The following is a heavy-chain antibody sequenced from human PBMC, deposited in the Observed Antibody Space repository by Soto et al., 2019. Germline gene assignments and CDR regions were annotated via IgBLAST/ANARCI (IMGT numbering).Heavy chain of an antibody. D-gene: IGHD6-6*01. CDR2: IYYTVST. CDR1: GGSIYSPTYY. J-gene: IGHJ4*02. Sequence: SETLSLTCTVSGGSIYSPTYYWSWIRQPPGKGLEWIVSIYYTVSTYDNPSRGRRVLISLDSSKRQFSLNLSSATAADTAVYYCARLSDRRYFEYWGQGALVNVS. CDR3: ARLSDRRYFEY. V-gene: IGHV4-39*01.